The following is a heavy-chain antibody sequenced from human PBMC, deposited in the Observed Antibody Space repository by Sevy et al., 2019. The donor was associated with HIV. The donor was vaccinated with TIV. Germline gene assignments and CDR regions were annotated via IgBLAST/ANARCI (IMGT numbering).Heavy chain of an antibody. J-gene: IGHJ4*01. CDR1: GFIFSRYA. D-gene: IGHD6-19*01. V-gene: IGHV3-23*01. CDR2: VSGTGGST. Sequence: GGSLRLSCAASGFIFSRYAMSWVRQAPGKGLEWVSAVSGTGGSTFYADSVKGRFTISRDNSKNTLFLQMNSLRAEDTATYYCAKEDVAVAGVFDYWGHGALVTVSS. CDR3: AKEDVAVAGVFDY.